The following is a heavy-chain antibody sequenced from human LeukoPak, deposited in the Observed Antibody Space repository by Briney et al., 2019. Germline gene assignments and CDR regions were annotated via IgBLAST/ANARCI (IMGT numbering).Heavy chain of an antibody. Sequence: SETLSLTCTVSGGSISTYYWTWIRQPPGKGLEWIGYVYYSGTTNYNPSLESRVTISIDTSKNQFSLKLNSVTAADTAVYYCARGYDSSGYYWSWGQGTLVTVSS. CDR2: VYYSGTT. V-gene: IGHV4-59*01. CDR1: GGSISTYY. D-gene: IGHD3-22*01. J-gene: IGHJ4*02. CDR3: ARGYDSSGYYWS.